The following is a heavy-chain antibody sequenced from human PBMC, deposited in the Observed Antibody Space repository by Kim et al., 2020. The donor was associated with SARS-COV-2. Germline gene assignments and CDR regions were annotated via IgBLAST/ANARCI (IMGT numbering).Heavy chain of an antibody. D-gene: IGHD6-19*01. CDR3: ARVGHSIAVADTNWFDP. Sequence: GGSLRLSCAASGFTFSSYSMNWVRQAPGKGLEWVSSISSSSSYIYYADSVKGRFTISRDNAKNSLYLQMNSLRAEDTAVYYCARVGHSIAVADTNWFDPWGQGTLVTVSS. V-gene: IGHV3-21*01. J-gene: IGHJ5*02. CDR1: GFTFSSYS. CDR2: ISSSSSYI.